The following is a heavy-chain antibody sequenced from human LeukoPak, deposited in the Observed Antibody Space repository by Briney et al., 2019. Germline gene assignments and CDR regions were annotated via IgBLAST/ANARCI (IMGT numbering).Heavy chain of an antibody. CDR2: INHSGST. Sequence: PSETLSLTCTVSGGSISSSSYYWGWIRQPPGKGLEWIGEINHSGSTNYNPSLKSRVTISVDTSKNHFSLKLSSVTAADTAVYYCSRVDRGDFGVVIMRPRQAFDIWGQGTVVTVSS. D-gene: IGHD3-3*01. CDR1: GGSISSSSYY. V-gene: IGHV4-39*07. J-gene: IGHJ3*02. CDR3: SRVDRGDFGVVIMRPRQAFDI.